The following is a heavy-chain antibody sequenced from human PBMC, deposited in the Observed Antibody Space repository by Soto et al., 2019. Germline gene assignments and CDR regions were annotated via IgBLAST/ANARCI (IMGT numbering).Heavy chain of an antibody. CDR3: ARHAGDGGNSGY. Sequence: GESLKISCQGSGYSFTSYWISWVRQMPGKGLEWMGRINPSDSYTNYSPSFQGHVTISADKSISTAYLQWSSLKASDTAMYFCARHAGDGGNSGYWGQGTLVTVSS. D-gene: IGHD2-15*01. CDR2: INPSDSYT. CDR1: GYSFTSYW. V-gene: IGHV5-10-1*01. J-gene: IGHJ4*02.